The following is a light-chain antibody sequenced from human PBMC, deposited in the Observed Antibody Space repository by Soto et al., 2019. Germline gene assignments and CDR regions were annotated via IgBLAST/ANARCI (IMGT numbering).Light chain of an antibody. CDR2: GAS. CDR3: QQYNNWPPG. V-gene: IGKV3-15*01. J-gene: IGKJ5*01. Sequence: EIVMTQSPSTLSISPGEIATRSCRASQSVSSNLAWYQKKXGQDPRXXIYGASTRATGIPARFSGSGSGTEFNLTISRLQPEDFAVYYCQQYNNWPPGFGQGTRLENK. CDR1: QSVSSN.